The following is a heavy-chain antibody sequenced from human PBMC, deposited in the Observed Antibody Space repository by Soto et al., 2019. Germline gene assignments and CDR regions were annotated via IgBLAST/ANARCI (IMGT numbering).Heavy chain of an antibody. CDR2: IYYSGST. CDR3: ARVMSGVVGATGGYFQH. J-gene: IGHJ1*01. D-gene: IGHD1-26*01. CDR1: GGSISSGGYY. Sequence: PSETLSLTCTVSGGSISSGGYYWSWIRQHPGKGLEWIGYIYYSGSTYYNPSLKSRVTISVDTSKNQFSLKLSSVTAADTAVYYCARVMSGVVGATGGYFQHWGQGTLVTVSS. V-gene: IGHV4-31*03.